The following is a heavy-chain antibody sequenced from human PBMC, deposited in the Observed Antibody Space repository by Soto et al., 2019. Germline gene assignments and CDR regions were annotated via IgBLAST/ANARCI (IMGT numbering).Heavy chain of an antibody. CDR1: GYSFTSYW. V-gene: IGHV5-51*01. D-gene: IGHD3-3*01. CDR2: IYPGDSDT. Sequence: CKGSGYSFTSYWIGWVRQRPGKGLEWMGIIYPGDSDTRYSPSFQGQVTISADKSVSTAYLQWSSLKASDTAMYYCARFKGYDFWSGHLAAFDIWGQGTMVTVSS. J-gene: IGHJ3*02. CDR3: ARFKGYDFWSGHLAAFDI.